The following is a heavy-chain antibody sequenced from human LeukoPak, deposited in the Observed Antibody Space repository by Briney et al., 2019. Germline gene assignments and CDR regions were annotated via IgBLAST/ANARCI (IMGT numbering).Heavy chain of an antibody. D-gene: IGHD7-27*01. CDR2: IREDGSEK. J-gene: IGHJ4*02. CDR3: ARDYTGGWNDY. CDR1: GFTFSRYW. Sequence: PGGSLRLSCAAAGFTFSRYWMSWVRQATGKGLECVAKIREDGSEKHYVDSVKGRFTISRDNAKNSLYLQMNSLRAEDTAVYYCARDYTGGWNDYLGQGTLVTVSS. V-gene: IGHV3-7*01.